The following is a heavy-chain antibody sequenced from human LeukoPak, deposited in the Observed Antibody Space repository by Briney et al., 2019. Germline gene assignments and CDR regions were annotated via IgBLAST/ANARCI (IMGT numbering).Heavy chain of an antibody. CDR2: IYYSGST. J-gene: IGHJ2*01. CDR3: ARDGTQYYYGSGSYSNYWYFDL. V-gene: IGHV4-59*12. D-gene: IGHD3-10*01. Sequence: SETLSLTCTVSGGSISSYYWSWIRQPPGKGLEWIGYIYYSGSTNYNPSLKSRVTMSVDTSKNQFSLKLSSVTAADTAVYYCARDGTQYYYGSGSYSNYWYFDLWGRGTLVTVSS. CDR1: GGSISSYY.